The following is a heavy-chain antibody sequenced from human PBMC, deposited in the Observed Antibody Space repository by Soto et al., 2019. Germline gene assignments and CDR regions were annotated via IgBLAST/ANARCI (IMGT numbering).Heavy chain of an antibody. V-gene: IGHV1-18*01. CDR2: ISAYSGNT. D-gene: IGHD3-22*01. Sequence: ASVKVSCKASGYTFTSYGISWVRQAPGQGLEGLGWISAYSGNTNYAQKLQGRVTMTTDTSTSTAYMELRSLRSDDTAVYYCARDRLLYYDSSGFIDYWGQGTLVTVSS. CDR3: ARDRLLYYDSSGFIDY. CDR1: GYTFTSYG. J-gene: IGHJ4*02.